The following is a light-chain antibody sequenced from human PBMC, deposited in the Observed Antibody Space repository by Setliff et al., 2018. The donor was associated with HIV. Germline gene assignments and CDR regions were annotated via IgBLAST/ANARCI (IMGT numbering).Light chain of an antibody. CDR1: QSISSW. CDR3: QQYNSYPWT. V-gene: IGKV1-5*03. Sequence: DIQMTQSPSTLSASVGDRVTITCRASQSISSWLAWYQQKPGKAPKVLIYKASSLESGVPSRFSGSGSGTEFTLTISSLQPDDFATYYCQQYNSYPWTFGQGTKVAIK. CDR2: KAS. J-gene: IGKJ1*01.